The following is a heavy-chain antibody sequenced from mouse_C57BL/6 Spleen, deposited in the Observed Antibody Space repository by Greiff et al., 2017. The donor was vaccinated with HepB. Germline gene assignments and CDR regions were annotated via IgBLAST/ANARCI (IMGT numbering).Heavy chain of an antibody. Sequence: EVHLVESGGGLVKPGGSLKLSCAASGFTFSSYAMSWVRQTPEKRLEWVATISDGGSYTYYPDNVKGRFTSSRDNAKNNLYLQMSHLTSEETAMYYCARDGDNPYWYFDVWGTGTTVTVSS. V-gene: IGHV5-4*01. CDR3: ARDGDNPYWYFDV. CDR1: GFTFSSYA. CDR2: ISDGGSYT. J-gene: IGHJ1*03. D-gene: IGHD1-3*01.